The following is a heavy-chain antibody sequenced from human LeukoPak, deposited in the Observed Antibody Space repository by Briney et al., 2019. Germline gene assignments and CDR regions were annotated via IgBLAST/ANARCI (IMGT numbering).Heavy chain of an antibody. V-gene: IGHV5-51*01. D-gene: IGHD1-14*01. Sequence: GESLKISCKGSACRFTCCWVAWGRQMPGKGLEWMGIIYPRDSDTRYSPSFQGQVTISADKSINSAYLQWSGLQASDTAVYYCARHVTTDSAARGLDIWGQGTMVTVSS. CDR1: ACRFTCCW. CDR3: ARHVTTDSAARGLDI. J-gene: IGHJ3*02. CDR2: IYPRDSDT.